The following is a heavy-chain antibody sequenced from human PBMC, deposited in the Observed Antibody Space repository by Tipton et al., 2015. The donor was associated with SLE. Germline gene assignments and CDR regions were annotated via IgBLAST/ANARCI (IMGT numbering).Heavy chain of an antibody. D-gene: IGHD4-17*01. J-gene: IGHJ3*02. CDR2: IFKTAII. Sequence: LRLSCAASGFNFSSKTMTWVRQAPGKGLEWVGYIFKTAIISYSPSLKSRVTISVDTSKNQFSLTLSSVTAADTALYYCARANDAEYGGAFDIWGQGTVVTVSS. V-gene: IGHV4-59*13. CDR3: ARANDAEYGGAFDI. CDR1: GFNFSSKT.